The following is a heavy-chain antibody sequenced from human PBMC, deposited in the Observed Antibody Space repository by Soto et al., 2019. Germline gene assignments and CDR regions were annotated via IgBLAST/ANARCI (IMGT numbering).Heavy chain of an antibody. CDR3: AKGLLNGRWYAAD. CDR2: ITTNGHT. D-gene: IGHD6-13*01. J-gene: IGHJ4*02. Sequence: VGSLRLSCGTSGFTFTNCVMTWIRQPPGKRLEWVSVITTNGHTDYADSVKGRFTISRDNSKNTVYLQMNSLRAEDTAIYYCAKGLLNGRWYAADWGQGTLVTVS. CDR1: GFTFTNCV. V-gene: IGHV3-23*01.